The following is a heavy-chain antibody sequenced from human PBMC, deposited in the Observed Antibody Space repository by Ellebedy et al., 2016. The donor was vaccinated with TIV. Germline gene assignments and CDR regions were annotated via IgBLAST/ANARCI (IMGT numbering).Heavy chain of an antibody. Sequence: GESLKISXAASGFTFSSYAMSWVRQAPGKGLEWVSAISGSGGSTYYADSVKGRFTISRDNSKNTLYLQMNSLRAEDTAVYYCAKDSGGWNQYWGQGTLVTVSS. CDR2: ISGSGGST. CDR3: AKDSGGWNQY. CDR1: GFTFSSYA. J-gene: IGHJ4*02. V-gene: IGHV3-23*01. D-gene: IGHD6-19*01.